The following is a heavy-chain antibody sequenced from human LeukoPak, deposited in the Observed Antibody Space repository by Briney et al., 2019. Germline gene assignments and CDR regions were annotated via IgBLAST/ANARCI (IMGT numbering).Heavy chain of an antibody. D-gene: IGHD6-13*01. V-gene: IGHV4-59*01. J-gene: IGHJ4*02. CDR1: GGSISSYY. CDR2: IYYSGST. CDR3: AREYSSSQQGGFIIDY. Sequence: KPSETLSLTCTVSGGSISSYYWSWIRQPPGKGLEWIGYIYYSGSTNYNPSLKSRVTISVDTSKNQFSLKLSSVTAADTAVYYCAREYSSSQQGGFIIDYWGQGTLVTVSS.